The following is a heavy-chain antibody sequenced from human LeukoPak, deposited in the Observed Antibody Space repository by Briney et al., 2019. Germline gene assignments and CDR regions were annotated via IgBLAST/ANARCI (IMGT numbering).Heavy chain of an antibody. CDR3: AREGGENYYGSGSYLSTQAHSFDY. CDR1: GGTFSSYA. J-gene: IGHJ4*02. V-gene: IGHV1-69*13. D-gene: IGHD3-10*01. Sequence: ASVNVSCKASGGTFSSYAISWVRQAPGQGLEWMGGIIPIFGTANYAQEFQGRVTITADESTSTAYMELSSLRSEDTAVYYCAREGGENYYGSGSYLSTQAHSFDYWGQGTLVTVSS. CDR2: IIPIFGTA.